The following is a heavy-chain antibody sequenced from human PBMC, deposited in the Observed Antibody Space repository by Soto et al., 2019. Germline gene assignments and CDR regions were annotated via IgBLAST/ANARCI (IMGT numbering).Heavy chain of an antibody. CDR1: GGSISSYY. V-gene: IGHV4-59*01. D-gene: IGHD6-13*01. CDR3: ARGGSSCDIGFDY. CDR2: IYYSGST. Sequence: SETLSLTCTVSGGSISSYYWSWIRQPPGKGLEWIGYIYYSGSTNYNPSLKSRVTISVDTSKNQFSLKLSSVTAADTAVYYCARGGSSCDIGFDYWGQGTLVTVSS. J-gene: IGHJ4*02.